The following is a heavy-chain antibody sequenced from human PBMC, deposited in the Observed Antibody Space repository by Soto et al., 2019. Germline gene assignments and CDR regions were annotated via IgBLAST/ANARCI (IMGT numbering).Heavy chain of an antibody. CDR3: ARDVGWSGYYGLYSGMDV. CDR1: GGTFSSYA. D-gene: IGHD3-3*01. J-gene: IGHJ6*02. CDR2: IIPIFGTA. Sequence: ASVKVSCKASGGTFSSYAISWVRQAPGQGLEWMGGIIPIFGTANYAQKFQGRVTITADKSTSTAYMELSSLRSEDTAVYYCARDVGWSGYYGLYSGMDVWGQGTTVTVSS. V-gene: IGHV1-69*06.